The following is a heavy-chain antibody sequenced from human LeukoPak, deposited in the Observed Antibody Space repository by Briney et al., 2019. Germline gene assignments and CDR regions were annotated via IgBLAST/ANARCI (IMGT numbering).Heavy chain of an antibody. D-gene: IGHD3-3*01. CDR1: GGSISSGDYY. CDR2: IYYSGST. V-gene: IGHV4-30-4*08. Sequence: PSQTLSLTCTVSGGSISSGDYYWSWIRQPPGKGLEWIGYIYYSGSTYYNPSLKSQVTISVDTSKNQFSLKLSSVTAADTAVYYCARDLSYDFWSGSPRYFDLWGRGTLVTVSS. J-gene: IGHJ2*01. CDR3: ARDLSYDFWSGSPRYFDL.